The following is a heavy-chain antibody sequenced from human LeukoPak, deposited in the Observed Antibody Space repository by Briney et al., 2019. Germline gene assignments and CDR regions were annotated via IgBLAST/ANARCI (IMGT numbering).Heavy chain of an antibody. J-gene: IGHJ4*02. Sequence: ASVKVSCKASGYTFTSYYMHWVRQAPGQGLEWMGIINPSGGSTSYAQKFQSRVTMTRDTSTSTVYMELSSLRSEDTAVYYCARANYDCGGDCYSFDYWGQGTLVTVSS. CDR1: GYTFTSYY. CDR2: INPSGGST. CDR3: ARANYDCGGDCYSFDY. D-gene: IGHD2-21*02. V-gene: IGHV1-46*01.